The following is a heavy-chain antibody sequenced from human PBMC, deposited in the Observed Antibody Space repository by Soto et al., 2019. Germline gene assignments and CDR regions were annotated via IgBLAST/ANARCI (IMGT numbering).Heavy chain of an antibody. CDR3: ARGGSRHQLLNNWFDP. CDR2: IIPIFGTA. D-gene: IGHD2-2*01. CDR1: GGTFSSYA. V-gene: IGHV1-69*13. J-gene: IGHJ5*02. Sequence: ASVKVSCKASGGTFSSYAISWVRQAPGQGREWMGGIIPIFGTANYAQKFQGRVTITADESTSTAYMELSSLRSEDTAVYYCARGGSRHQLLNNWFDPWGQGXLVTVSS.